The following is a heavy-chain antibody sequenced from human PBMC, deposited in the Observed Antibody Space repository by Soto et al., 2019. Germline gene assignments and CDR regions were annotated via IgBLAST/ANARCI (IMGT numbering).Heavy chain of an antibody. CDR2: INPGNGNT. CDR1: GYTFTSYG. V-gene: IGHV1-3*01. CDR3: AKDQGNGRLYFDS. Sequence: ASVKVSCKASGYTFTSYGINWVRQAPGRGLEWMGWINPGNGNTKYSQQFQGRVIIDRDTSASTAYMELNSLRTEDTAVYYCAKDQGNGRLYFDSWGLGTLVTVSS. D-gene: IGHD2-8*01. J-gene: IGHJ4*02.